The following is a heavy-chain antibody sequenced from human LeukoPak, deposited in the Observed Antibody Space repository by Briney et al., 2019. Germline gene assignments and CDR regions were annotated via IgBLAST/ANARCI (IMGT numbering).Heavy chain of an antibody. Sequence: GESLKISCKGSGYSFTSYWIGWVRQMPGKGLEWMGIIYPGDSDTRYSPSFQGQVTISADKSISTAYLQWSSLKASDTAMYYCARLVFKGIAAVATEIGYWGQGTLVTVSS. CDR3: ARLVFKGIAAVATEIGY. CDR1: GYSFTSYW. V-gene: IGHV5-51*01. J-gene: IGHJ4*02. D-gene: IGHD6-13*01. CDR2: IYPGDSDT.